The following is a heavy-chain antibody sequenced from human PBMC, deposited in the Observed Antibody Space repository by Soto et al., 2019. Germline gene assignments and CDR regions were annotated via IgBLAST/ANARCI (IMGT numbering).Heavy chain of an antibody. CDR2: INHSGST. V-gene: IGHV4-34*01. J-gene: IGHJ6*03. CDR1: GGSFSGYY. D-gene: IGHD6-19*01. Sequence: PSETLSLTCAVYGGSFSGYYWSWIRQHPGKGLEWIGEINHSGSTNYNPSLKSRVTISVDTSKNQFPLKLSSVTAADTAVYYCARGGRHAVAGTWKRYYYYMDVWGKGTTVTVSS. CDR3: ARGGRHAVAGTWKRYYYYMDV.